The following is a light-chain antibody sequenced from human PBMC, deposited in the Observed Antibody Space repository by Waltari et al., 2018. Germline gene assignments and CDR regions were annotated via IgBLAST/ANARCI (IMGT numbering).Light chain of an antibody. J-gene: IGKJ1*01. CDR2: SAS. Sequence: DIQLTQSPSSLSAPVGDSVTVTCRASQGITSYLAWYQQKPGKAPKLLIYSASSLQSGVPSRFSGSGSGTEFTLTISSLQPEDFAIYYCQQRNSYPWTFGRGTKVESK. CDR3: QQRNSYPWT. CDR1: QGITSY. V-gene: IGKV1-9*01.